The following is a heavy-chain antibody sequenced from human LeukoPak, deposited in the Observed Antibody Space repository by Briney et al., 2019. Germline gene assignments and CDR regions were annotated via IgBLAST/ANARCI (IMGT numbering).Heavy chain of an antibody. CDR3: ARDDYGDYWLDP. CDR2: INHSGST. Sequence: PSETLSLTCAVYGGSFSGYYWSWIRQPPGKGLEWIGEINHSGSTNYNPSLKSRVTISVDTSKNQFSLKLSSVTAADTAVYYCARDDYGDYWLDPWGQGTLVTVSS. J-gene: IGHJ5*02. V-gene: IGHV4-34*01. D-gene: IGHD4-17*01. CDR1: GGSFSGYY.